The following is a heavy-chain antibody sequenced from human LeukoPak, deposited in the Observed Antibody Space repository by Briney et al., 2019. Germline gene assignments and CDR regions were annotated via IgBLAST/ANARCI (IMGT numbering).Heavy chain of an antibody. D-gene: IGHD4-17*01. CDR3: ANGYPPMTAVTLPFDC. CDR2: ISYDGTTK. Sequence: GGSLRLSCAASGFTFSSYGIHWVRQAPGKGLEWVGLISYDGTTKYYADSVKGRFTIFRDNSKNTLFLQMNSLRPEDTAVYYCANGYPPMTAVTLPFDCWGQGTLATVSS. J-gene: IGHJ4*02. V-gene: IGHV3-30*18. CDR1: GFTFSSYG.